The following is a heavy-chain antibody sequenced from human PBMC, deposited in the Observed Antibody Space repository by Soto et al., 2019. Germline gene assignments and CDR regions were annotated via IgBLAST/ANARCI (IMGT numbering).Heavy chain of an antibody. CDR1: GFTFSSYG. D-gene: IGHD6-19*01. Sequence: QVQLVESGGGVVQPGRSLRLSCAASGFTFSSYGMHWVRQAPGKGLEWVAVISYDGSNKYYADSVKGRFTISRDNSKNPLYLQMNSLRAEDTAVYYCAKDPEWLALGLPRYWGQGTLVTVSS. J-gene: IGHJ4*02. V-gene: IGHV3-30*18. CDR2: ISYDGSNK. CDR3: AKDPEWLALGLPRY.